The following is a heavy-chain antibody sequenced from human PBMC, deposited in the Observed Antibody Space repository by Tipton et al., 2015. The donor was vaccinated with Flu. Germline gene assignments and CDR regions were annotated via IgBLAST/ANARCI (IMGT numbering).Heavy chain of an antibody. J-gene: IGHJ6*02. CDR1: GFTISSYW. Sequence: QLVQSGGGLVQPGGSLRLSCAASGFTISSYWMTWVRQTPGKGLEWVASIKQDGSEKYYVDSVKGRFTISSDNADNSLYLQMNSLRAGDTAVYYCARDASEYCTSFSCPYYYYFGMDGWGQGTAVSVSS. CDR2: IKQDGSEK. V-gene: IGHV3-7*01. CDR3: ARDASEYCTSFSCPYYYYFGMDG. D-gene: IGHD2/OR15-2a*01.